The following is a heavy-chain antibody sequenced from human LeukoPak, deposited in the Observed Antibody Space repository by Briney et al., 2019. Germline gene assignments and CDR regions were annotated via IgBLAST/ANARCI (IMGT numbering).Heavy chain of an antibody. Sequence: SQTLSLTCIVSGGSISSGDYYWSWIRQPPGTGLEWIGYIYYSGSTYYNPSLKSRVTISVDTSKNQFSLKLSSVTAADTAVYYCARALGRGVTTTLPYYYYGMDVWGQGTTVTVSS. J-gene: IGHJ6*02. CDR3: ARALGRGVTTTLPYYYYGMDV. V-gene: IGHV4-30-4*01. D-gene: IGHD4-17*01. CDR1: GGSISSGDYY. CDR2: IYYSGST.